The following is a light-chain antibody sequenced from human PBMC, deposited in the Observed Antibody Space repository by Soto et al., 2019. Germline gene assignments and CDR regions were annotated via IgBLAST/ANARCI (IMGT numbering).Light chain of an antibody. CDR3: MQALQTPWT. CDR2: LAS. Sequence: EIVMTQSPLSLSVTPSEPASISCRASQSLLHSNGYNYLDWYVQKPGQSPQLLINLASNRASGVPDNFSGSGTGTDFTLNIRRVEAEDVGIYYCMQALQTPWTFGQGTKV. J-gene: IGKJ1*01. CDR1: QSLLHSNGYNY. V-gene: IGKV2-28*01.